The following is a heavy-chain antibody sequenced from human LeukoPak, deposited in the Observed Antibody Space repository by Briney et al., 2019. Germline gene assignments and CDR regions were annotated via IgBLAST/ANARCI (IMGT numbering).Heavy chain of an antibody. V-gene: IGHV4-34*01. J-gene: IGHJ5*02. CDR3: ARGYCSSTSCYTYWFDP. D-gene: IGHD2-2*02. Sequence: SETLSLTCAVYGGAFSGYYWSWIRQPPGKGLEWIGEINHSGSTNYNPSLKSRVTISVDTSKNQFSLKLRSVTAADTAVYYCARGYCSSTSCYTYWFDPWGQGTLVTVSS. CDR2: INHSGST. CDR1: GGAFSGYY.